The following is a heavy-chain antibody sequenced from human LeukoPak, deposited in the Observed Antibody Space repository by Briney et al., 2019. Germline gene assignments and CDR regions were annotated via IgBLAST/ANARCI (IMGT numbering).Heavy chain of an antibody. D-gene: IGHD5-12*01. CDR2: ISGSGGST. CDR3: ARAMRSGYDY. Sequence: PGGSLRLSCAASGFTFSSYAMSWVRQASGKGLEWVSAISGSGGSTYYADSVKGRFTISRDNSKNTLYLQMNSLRAEDTAVYYCARAMRSGYDYWGQGTLVTVSS. J-gene: IGHJ4*02. CDR1: GFTFSSYA. V-gene: IGHV3-23*01.